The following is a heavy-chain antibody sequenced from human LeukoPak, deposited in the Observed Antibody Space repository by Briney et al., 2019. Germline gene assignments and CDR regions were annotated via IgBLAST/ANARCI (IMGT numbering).Heavy chain of an antibody. D-gene: IGHD1-26*01. CDR2: INPNSGGT. Sequence: ASVKVSCKASGYTFTGYYMHWVRQAPGQGLEWMGWINPNSGGTNYAQKFQGRVTMTRGTSISTAYMELSRLRSDDTAVYYCARGGSFSGTDAFDIWGQGTMVTVSS. V-gene: IGHV1-2*02. CDR1: GYTFTGYY. CDR3: ARGGSFSGTDAFDI. J-gene: IGHJ3*02.